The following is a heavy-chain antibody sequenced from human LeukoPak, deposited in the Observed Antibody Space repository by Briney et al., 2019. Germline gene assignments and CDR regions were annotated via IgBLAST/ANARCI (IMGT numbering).Heavy chain of an antibody. CDR1: GFTFSSYA. V-gene: IGHV3-23*01. Sequence: HGASLRLSCTASGFTFSSYAISWVRQAPGQGLEWIPAISGSGGSTYYADTVKGRFTISRDNSKNTLYLQMNSLRAEDTAVYYYAKDHPFFDYWGRGTLVSVST. J-gene: IGHJ4*02. CDR2: ISGSGGST. CDR3: AKDHPFFDY.